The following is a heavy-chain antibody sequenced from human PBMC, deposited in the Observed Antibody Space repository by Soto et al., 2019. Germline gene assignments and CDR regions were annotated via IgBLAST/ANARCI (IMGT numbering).Heavy chain of an antibody. CDR2: ISYDGSNK. J-gene: IGHJ3*02. D-gene: IGHD6-19*01. Sequence: GGSLRLSCAASGFTFSSYAMHWVRQAPGKGLEWVAVISYDGSNKYYADSVKGRFTISRDNSKNTLYLQMNSLRAEDTAVYYCARVKQWLETLWDAFDIWGQGTMVTVSS. V-gene: IGHV3-30-3*01. CDR1: GFTFSSYA. CDR3: ARVKQWLETLWDAFDI.